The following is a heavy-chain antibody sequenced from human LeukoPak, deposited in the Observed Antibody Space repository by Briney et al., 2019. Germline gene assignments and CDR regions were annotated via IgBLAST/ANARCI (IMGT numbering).Heavy chain of an antibody. CDR3: ARNGDQLLHPYNWFDP. J-gene: IGHJ5*02. V-gene: IGHV1-18*01. CDR2: ISAYNGNT. D-gene: IGHD2-2*01. Sequence: ASVKVSCKASGYTFTSYGISWVRQAPGQGLEWMGWISAYNGNTNYAQKLQGRVTMTTDTSTSTAYMELRSLGSDDTAVYYCARNGDQLLHPYNWFDPWGQGTLVTVSS. CDR1: GYTFTSYG.